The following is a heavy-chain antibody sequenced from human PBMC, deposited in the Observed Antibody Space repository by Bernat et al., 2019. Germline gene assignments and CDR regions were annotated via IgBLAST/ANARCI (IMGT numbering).Heavy chain of an antibody. D-gene: IGHD5-12*01. CDR2: ISGSGGST. J-gene: IGHJ4*02. CDR1: GFTFNSYA. Sequence: EVQLVESGGGLVQPGGSLRLSCAASGFTFNSYAMNWVRQAPGKGLGWVSTISGSGGSTYYADSVNGRFTISRDISKNTLYLQMNSLRAEDTAVYYCAKDRPRVSGYDTEYYFDYWGQGTLVTVSS. V-gene: IGHV3-23*04. CDR3: AKDRPRVSGYDTEYYFDY.